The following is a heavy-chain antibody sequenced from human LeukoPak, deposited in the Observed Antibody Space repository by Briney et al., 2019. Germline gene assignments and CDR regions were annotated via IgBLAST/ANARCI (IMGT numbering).Heavy chain of an antibody. CDR2: ISYDGSNK. J-gene: IGHJ4*02. CDR1: GFTFSSYA. V-gene: IGHV3-30-3*01. D-gene: IGHD3-22*01. CDR3: ARDADSRSFDY. Sequence: PGRSLRLSCAASGFTFSSYAMHWVRQAPGKGLEWVAVISYDGSNKYYADSVKGRLTISRDNSKNTLYLQMNSLRAEDTAVYYCARDADSRSFDYWGQGTLVTVSS.